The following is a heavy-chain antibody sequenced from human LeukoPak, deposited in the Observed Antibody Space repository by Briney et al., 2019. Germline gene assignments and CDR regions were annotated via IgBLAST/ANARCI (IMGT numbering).Heavy chain of an antibody. D-gene: IGHD6-19*01. Sequence: TGGSLRLSCAASGFTFSSYAMSWVRQAPGKGLEWVSAISGSGGSTYYADSVKGRFTISRDNSKNTLYLQMNSLRAEDTAVYYCAKTLAVAGNLGYFQHWGQGTLVTVSS. J-gene: IGHJ1*01. CDR2: ISGSGGST. CDR1: GFTFSSYA. CDR3: AKTLAVAGNLGYFQH. V-gene: IGHV3-23*01.